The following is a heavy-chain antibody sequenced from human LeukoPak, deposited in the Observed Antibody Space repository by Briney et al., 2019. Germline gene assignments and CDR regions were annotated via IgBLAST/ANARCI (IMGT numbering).Heavy chain of an antibody. V-gene: IGHV3-23*01. CDR2: ISSSGTTT. D-gene: IGHD1-1*01. CDR1: GFTFNSYA. J-gene: IGHJ4*02. CDR3: AKGGAAGTVRYCDY. Sequence: GGSLRLSCAASGFTFNSYAMSWVRQAPGKGLERVSTISSSGTTTYYADSVRGRFTVSRDNSKNTLYLHMNSLRAEDTAVYYCAKGGAAGTVRYCDYWGQGTLVTVSS.